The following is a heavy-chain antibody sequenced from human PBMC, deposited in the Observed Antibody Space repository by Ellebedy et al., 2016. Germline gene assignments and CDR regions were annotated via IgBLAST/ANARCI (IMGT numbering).Heavy chain of an antibody. D-gene: IGHD3-3*01. CDR3: ARSFLFGVLIMPPDY. Sequence: SETLSLTXAVYGGSFSGYYWSWIRQPPGKGLEWIGEINHSGSTNYNPSLKSRVTISVDTSKNQFSLKLSSVTAADTAVYYCARSFLFGVLIMPPDYWGQGTLVTVSS. J-gene: IGHJ4*02. V-gene: IGHV4-34*01. CDR1: GGSFSGYY. CDR2: INHSGST.